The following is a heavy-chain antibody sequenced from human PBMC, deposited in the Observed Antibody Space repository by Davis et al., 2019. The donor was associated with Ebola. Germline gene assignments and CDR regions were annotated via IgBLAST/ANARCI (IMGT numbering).Heavy chain of an antibody. CDR2: ISYDGRSE. Sequence: GESLKISCADSVITFSSYAMTWVRQAPGKGLEWVAAISYDGRSEYYGDSVKGRLTISRDNSKNTLYLQMNSLRAEDTAVYYCARDTKAAHAPWGQGTLVTVSS. CDR3: ARDTKAAHAP. V-gene: IGHV3-30*04. CDR1: VITFSSYA. D-gene: IGHD6-6*01. J-gene: IGHJ5*02.